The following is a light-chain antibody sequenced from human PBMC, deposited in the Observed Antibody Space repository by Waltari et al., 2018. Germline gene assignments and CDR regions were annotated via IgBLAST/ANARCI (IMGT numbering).Light chain of an antibody. CDR1: SSNIGSHT. CDR3: AAWDDSLNGPV. V-gene: IGLV1-44*01. Sequence: QSVLTHPPSASGTPGPTVTMSCSGLSSNIGSHTVAWYQHFPGTAPKLLIYSDKQRPPGVPDRFSGSKSGTSASLAISGLQSEDEADFYCAAWDDSLNGPVFGGGTKLAVL. J-gene: IGLJ2*01. CDR2: SDK.